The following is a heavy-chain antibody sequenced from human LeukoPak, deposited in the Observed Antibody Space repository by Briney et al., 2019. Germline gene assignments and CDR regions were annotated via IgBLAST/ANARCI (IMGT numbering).Heavy chain of an antibody. Sequence: GGSLRLSCTASGFTFSNYAMMWLRQAPGKGPEFTSVIRGSGGGAGYADSVRGRFSISRDNSKNSLYLQMNRLRAEDAAVYYCARDPNGDYVGAFDILGQGTMVTVSS. CDR3: ARDPNGDYVGAFDI. D-gene: IGHD4-17*01. V-gene: IGHV3-23*01. J-gene: IGHJ3*02. CDR2: IRGSGGGA. CDR1: GFTFSNYA.